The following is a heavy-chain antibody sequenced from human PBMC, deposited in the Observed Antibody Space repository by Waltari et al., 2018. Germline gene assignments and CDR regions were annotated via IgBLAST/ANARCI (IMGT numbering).Heavy chain of an antibody. D-gene: IGHD4-17*01. CDR1: GDSISSYS. CDR3: ARSYTVTTSPIAGY. Sequence: QVQLQASGPGLVKPSETLSLPCTVFGDSISSYSWRWIRQPPGKGLEWIGYRGNKYNPSLKSRVTMSLDTSNNQFSLKLSSVTAADTSVYYCARSYTVTTSPIAGYWGQGTLVTVSS. V-gene: IGHV4-59*01. CDR2: YRGN. J-gene: IGHJ4*02.